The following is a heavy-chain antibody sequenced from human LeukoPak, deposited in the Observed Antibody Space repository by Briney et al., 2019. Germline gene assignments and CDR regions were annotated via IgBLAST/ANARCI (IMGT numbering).Heavy chain of an antibody. CDR2: IYHSGST. D-gene: IGHD6-13*01. Sequence: PSETLSLTCTVSGVSISSYYWSWIRQAPGKGLEWVGDIYHSGSTYYNPSLKNRVTISVDRSKNHFSLKLSSVTAADTAVYHCARGAAAGTRDYWGQGTLVTVSS. CDR1: GVSISSYY. J-gene: IGHJ4*02. V-gene: IGHV4-59*12. CDR3: ARGAAAGTRDY.